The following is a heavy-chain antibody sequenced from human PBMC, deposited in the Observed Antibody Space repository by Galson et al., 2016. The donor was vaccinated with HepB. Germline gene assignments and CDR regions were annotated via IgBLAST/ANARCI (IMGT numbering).Heavy chain of an antibody. CDR2: ITWSSDRI. CDR3: ARDVARLARFSGMDL. CDR1: GFTFHAFG. V-gene: IGHV3-9*01. D-gene: IGHD6-6*01. J-gene: IGHJ6*02. Sequence: SLRLSCAASGFTFHAFGIHWVRQAPGKGLEWVAGITWSSDRIGYADSVKGRFTIARDDSNNTLFLQMDSLRGADTAVYYCARDVARLARFSGMDLWGQGTTVTVSS.